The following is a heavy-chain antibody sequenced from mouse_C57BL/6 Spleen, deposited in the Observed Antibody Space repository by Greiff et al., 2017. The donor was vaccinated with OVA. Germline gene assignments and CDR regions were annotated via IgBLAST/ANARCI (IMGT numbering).Heavy chain of an antibody. CDR3: AREDSGSSYRAFAY. D-gene: IGHD1-1*01. Sequence: VQLQQSGAELVKPGASVKISCKASGYAFSSYWMNWVKQRPGKGLEWIGKIYPGDGDTNYNGKFKGKATLTADKSSSTAYMQLSSLTSEDSAVYFCAREDSGSSYRAFAYWGQGTLVTVSA. V-gene: IGHV1-80*01. J-gene: IGHJ3*01. CDR2: IYPGDGDT. CDR1: GYAFSSYW.